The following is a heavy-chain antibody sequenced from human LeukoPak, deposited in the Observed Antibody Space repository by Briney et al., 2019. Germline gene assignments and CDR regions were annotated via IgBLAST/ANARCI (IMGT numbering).Heavy chain of an antibody. D-gene: IGHD2-2*02. CDR3: AKDYSYCSSTSCYNNFDY. CDR1: GFTVSSKY. J-gene: IGHJ4*02. V-gene: IGHV3-30*18. Sequence: GGAVRLSCAASGFTVSSKYMSWVRQAPGKGLEWVAVILYEGSNKYFADSVKGRFTISRDNSKNTLYLQMNSLRAEDTAVYYCAKDYSYCSSTSCYNNFDYWGQGTLVTVSS. CDR2: ILYEGSNK.